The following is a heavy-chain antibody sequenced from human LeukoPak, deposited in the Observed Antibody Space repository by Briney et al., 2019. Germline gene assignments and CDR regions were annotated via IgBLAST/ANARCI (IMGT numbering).Heavy chain of an antibody. V-gene: IGHV3-53*01. D-gene: IGHD3-10*02. CDR1: GFTVSSNY. Sequence: GGSLRLSCAASGFTVSSNYMSRVRQAPGKGLEWVSVIYSGGSTYYADSVKGRFTISRDNAKNSLYLQMNSLRAEDTAVYYCAELGITMIGGVWGKGTTVTISS. J-gene: IGHJ6*04. CDR3: AELGITMIGGV. CDR2: IYSGGST.